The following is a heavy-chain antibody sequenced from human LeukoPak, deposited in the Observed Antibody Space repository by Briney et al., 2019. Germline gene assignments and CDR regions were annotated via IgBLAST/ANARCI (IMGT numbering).Heavy chain of an antibody. V-gene: IGHV4-34*01. J-gene: IGHJ1*01. D-gene: IGHD3-10*01. Sequence: SETLSLTCAVYGGSFSAFYWSWIRRPPGKGLEWIGEINHSGNTNQSPSLKSRVTISIDTSKNQFSLRLSSVTAADTAVYYCARGCNSGFPPSKHWGQGTLVTVSS. CDR3: ARGCNSGFPPSKH. CDR2: INHSGNT. CDR1: GGSFSAFY.